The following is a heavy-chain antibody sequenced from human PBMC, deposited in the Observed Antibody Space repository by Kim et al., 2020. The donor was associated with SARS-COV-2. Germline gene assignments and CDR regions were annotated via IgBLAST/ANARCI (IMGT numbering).Heavy chain of an antibody. V-gene: IGHV3-23*01. J-gene: IGHJ6*02. D-gene: IGHD3-16*01. CDR1: GFTFDIYA. Sequence: GVSLRLSCVASGFTFDIYAMTWVRQAPGKGLEWVSVISGGGVNKFYADSVRGRFTISRDNSKNTLFLQMNSLRDEDTALYYCAKVVVMDDYNYYYYYGMDVWGQGTTVTVSS. CDR2: ISGGGVNK. CDR3: AKVVVMDDYNYYYYYGMDV.